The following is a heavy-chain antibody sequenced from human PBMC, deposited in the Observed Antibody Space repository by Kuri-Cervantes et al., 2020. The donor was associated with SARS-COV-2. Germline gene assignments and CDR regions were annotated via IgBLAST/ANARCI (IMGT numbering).Heavy chain of an antibody. V-gene: IGHV4-39*07. CDR2: IYYSGST. CDR3: ARVDV. CDR1: GGSISSGDYY. Sequence: ESLKISCTVSGGSISSGDYYWSWIRQPPGKGLEWIGSIYYSGSTYYNPSLKSRVTISVDTSKNQFSLKLSSVTAADTAVYYCARVDVWGKGTTVTVSS. J-gene: IGHJ6*04.